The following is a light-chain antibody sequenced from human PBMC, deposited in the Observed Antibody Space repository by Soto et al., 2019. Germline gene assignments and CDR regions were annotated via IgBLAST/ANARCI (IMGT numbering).Light chain of an antibody. Sequence: DIQMTHSPSTLSASVGDRVAITCRASQSISGWLAWYQQKPGKAPKLLIYDASSLESGVPSRFSGSGSGTEFTLTISSLQPDDFATYYCQQANSFPITFGQGTRLEIK. V-gene: IGKV1-5*01. CDR1: QSISGW. CDR2: DAS. J-gene: IGKJ5*01. CDR3: QQANSFPIT.